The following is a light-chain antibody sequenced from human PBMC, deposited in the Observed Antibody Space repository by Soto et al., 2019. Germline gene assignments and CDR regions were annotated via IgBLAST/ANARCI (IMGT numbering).Light chain of an antibody. CDR2: DAS. CDR3: QQYDILPIT. J-gene: IGKJ5*01. CDR1: QDISNY. Sequence: DIKMTQSPSSLSASVGDRVTITCQASQDISNYLNWYQQKPGKAPKLLIYDASNLETGVPSRFSGSGSGTDFTFTISSLQPEDIATYYCQQYDILPITFGQGTRLEIK. V-gene: IGKV1-33*01.